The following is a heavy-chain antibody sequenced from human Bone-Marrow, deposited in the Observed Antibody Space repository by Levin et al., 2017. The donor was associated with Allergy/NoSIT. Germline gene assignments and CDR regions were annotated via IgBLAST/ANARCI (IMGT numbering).Heavy chain of an antibody. J-gene: IGHJ4*02. Sequence: GESLKISCASSGFTFSDYWMAWVRQAPGKGLEWVANINRDGGDGYYVDSVKGRFTISRDNARNSLDLQMNSLRVEDTAVYYCARNGAWSFEFWGQGTLVTVSS. CDR2: INRDGGDG. CDR1: GFTFSDYW. CDR3: ARNGAWSFEF. V-gene: IGHV3-7*02. D-gene: IGHD2-8*01.